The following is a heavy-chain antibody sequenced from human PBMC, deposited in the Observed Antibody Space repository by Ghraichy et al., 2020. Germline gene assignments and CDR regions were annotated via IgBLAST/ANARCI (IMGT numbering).Heavy chain of an antibody. J-gene: IGHJ6*02. D-gene: IGHD3-22*01. V-gene: IGHV4-59*08. CDR3: ARLDRYYDSSGYSGYYGMDV. CDR2: IYYSGST. Sequence: SETLSLTCTVSGGSISSYYWSWIRQPPGKGLEWIGYIYYSGSTSYNPSLKSRVTISVDTSKNQFSLKLSSVTAADTAVYYCARLDRYYDSSGYSGYYGMDVWGQGTTVTVSS. CDR1: GGSISSYY.